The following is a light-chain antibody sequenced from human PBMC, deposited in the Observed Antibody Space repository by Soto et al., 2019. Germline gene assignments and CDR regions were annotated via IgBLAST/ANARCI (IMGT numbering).Light chain of an antibody. J-gene: IGKJ2*01. V-gene: IGKV3-11*01. CDR1: QSVSSY. CDR2: DAS. Sequence: EIVLTQSQATLSLSPGEGATLSCRASQSVSSYLAGYQQKPGQAPSLLIYDASNRATGIPARFSGSGSGTDFTLTISSLEPEDFAVYYCQQRSNWHPAFGQGTQLEIK. CDR3: QQRSNWHPA.